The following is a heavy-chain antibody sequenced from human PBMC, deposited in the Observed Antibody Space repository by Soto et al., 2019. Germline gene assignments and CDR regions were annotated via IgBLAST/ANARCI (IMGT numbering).Heavy chain of an antibody. CDR1: GITFSNYW. J-gene: IGHJ3*02. CDR2: IKQDGSEK. D-gene: IGHD3-3*01. V-gene: IGHV3-7*01. CDR3: ARVQDDSSDVFDI. Sequence: EVHLVESGGGLVQPGGSLRLSCAASGITFSNYWMTWVRQAPGKGLEWVANIKQDGSEKYYVDSVKGRFTISRDNAKNSLYLQMNRLRAEDTAVYYCARVQDDSSDVFDIWDQGTMVTVSS.